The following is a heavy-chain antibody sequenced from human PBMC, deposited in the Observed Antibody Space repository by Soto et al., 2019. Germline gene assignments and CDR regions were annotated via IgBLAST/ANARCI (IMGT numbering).Heavy chain of an antibody. CDR2: ISSGGTT. D-gene: IGHD3-22*01. CDR3: ARDDYDREDALDI. CDR1: GFSFNDYA. V-gene: IGHV3-23*01. J-gene: IGHJ3*02. Sequence: GSLRLSRAASGFSFNDYAMTCVRQAPEKGLEWVSLISSGGTTYYADAVKGRFTMSRDNSKNTVYLQMNSLRADDTAVYYCARDDYDREDALDIWGPGTMVTVSS.